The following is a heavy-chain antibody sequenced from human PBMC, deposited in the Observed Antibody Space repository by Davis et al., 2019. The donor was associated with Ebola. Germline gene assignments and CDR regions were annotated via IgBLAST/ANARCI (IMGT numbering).Heavy chain of an antibody. V-gene: IGHV5-51*01. CDR2: IYPDDSDT. D-gene: IGHD3-16*02. CDR3: ARQWRSYRESDY. CDR1: GYRFTSYW. J-gene: IGHJ4*02. Sequence: GGSLRLSCKGSGYRFTSYWIGWVRQMPGKGLEWMGIIYPDDSDTRYSPSFQGQVTISADKSISTAYLQWSSLKASDTAMYYCARQWRSYRESDYWGQGTLVTVSS.